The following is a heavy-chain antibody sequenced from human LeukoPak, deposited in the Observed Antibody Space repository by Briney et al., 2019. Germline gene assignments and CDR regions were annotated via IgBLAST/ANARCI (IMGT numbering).Heavy chain of an antibody. V-gene: IGHV3-23*01. CDR2: IGGSGTST. CDR3: AKTSQGHPPYYCSMDV. CDR1: GFTFSSYA. J-gene: IGHJ6*02. Sequence: GGSLRLSCAASGFTFSSYAMIWVRQAPGKGLEWVSAIGGSGTSTFYADSVKGRFTISRDNSKNTLYLQMNSLRAEDTAVYYCAKTSQGHPPYYCSMDVWGQGTTVTVSS.